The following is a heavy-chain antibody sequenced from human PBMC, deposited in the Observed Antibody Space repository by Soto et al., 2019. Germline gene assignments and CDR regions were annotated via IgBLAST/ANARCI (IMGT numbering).Heavy chain of an antibody. CDR2: FDPEDGET. D-gene: IGHD6-19*01. Sequence: ASVKVSCKVSGYTLTELSMHWVRQAPGKGLEWMGGFDPEDGETIYAQKFQGRVTMTEDTSTDTAYMELSSLRSEDTAVYYCATAGIAVAGTLFDDWGQGTLVTVSS. CDR3: ATAGIAVAGTLFDD. V-gene: IGHV1-24*01. J-gene: IGHJ4*02. CDR1: GYTLTELS.